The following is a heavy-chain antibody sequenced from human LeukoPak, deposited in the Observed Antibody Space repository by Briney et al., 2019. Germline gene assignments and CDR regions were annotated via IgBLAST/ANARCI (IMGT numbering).Heavy chain of an antibody. V-gene: IGHV1-69*04. CDR1: RGTFSKYA. D-gene: IGHD3-22*01. J-gene: IGHJ4*02. CDR2: IIPILNIT. CDR3: ARDDDRAREIDY. Sequence: SVKVSCKASRGTFSKYAISWVRQAPGQGIERRGRIIPILNITHYAQKFQGRVTIAADKSTSTAYMELSSLRSEDTAMYYCARDDDRAREIDYWGRGTLVTVSS.